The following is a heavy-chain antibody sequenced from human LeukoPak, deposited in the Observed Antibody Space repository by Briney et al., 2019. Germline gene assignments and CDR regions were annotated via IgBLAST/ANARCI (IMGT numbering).Heavy chain of an antibody. CDR1: GYTFTSYD. D-gene: IGHD3-10*01. V-gene: IGHV7-4-1*02. Sequence: GASVKVSYKASGYTFTSYDINWVRQATGQGLEWMGWINTNTGNPTYAQGFTGRFVFSLDTSVSTAYLQISSLKAEDTAVYYCARNNADGEGRFSYWGQGTLVTVSS. CDR2: INTNTGNP. J-gene: IGHJ4*02. CDR3: ARNNADGEGRFSY.